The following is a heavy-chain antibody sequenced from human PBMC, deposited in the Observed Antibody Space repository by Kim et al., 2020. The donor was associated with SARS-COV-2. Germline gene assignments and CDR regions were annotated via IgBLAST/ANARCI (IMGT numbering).Heavy chain of an antibody. J-gene: IGHJ6*02. Sequence: SYIYYADSAKGRFTISRDNAKSSLFLQMNSLGVEDTGVYYCARFEGYGMDVWGQGTTVTVSS. D-gene: IGHD3-9*01. CDR3: ARFEGYGMDV. V-gene: IGHV3-21*01. CDR2: SYI.